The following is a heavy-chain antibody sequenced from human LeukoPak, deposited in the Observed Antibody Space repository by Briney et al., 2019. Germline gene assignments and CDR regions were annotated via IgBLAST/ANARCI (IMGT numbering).Heavy chain of an antibody. Sequence: SETLSLTCTVSGGSISSYYWSWIRQPAGKGLEWIGRIYTSGSTNYNPSLKSRVTISVDTSKNQFSLKLSSVTAADTAVYYCARESGSELLWFGELSYYFDYWGQGTLVTVSS. D-gene: IGHD3-10*01. CDR3: ARESGSELLWFGELSYYFDY. J-gene: IGHJ4*02. V-gene: IGHV4-4*07. CDR1: GGSISSYY. CDR2: IYTSGST.